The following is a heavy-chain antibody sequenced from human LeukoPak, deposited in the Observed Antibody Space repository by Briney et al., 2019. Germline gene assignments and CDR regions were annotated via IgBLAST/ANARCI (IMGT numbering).Heavy chain of an antibody. J-gene: IGHJ4*02. CDR2: TSYDGSNK. D-gene: IGHD3-3*01. CDR1: GFTFSSYA. V-gene: IGHV3-30-3*01. CDR3: ARDPSGRRPMYYFDY. Sequence: GGSLRLSCAASGFTFSSYAMHWVRQAPGKGLEWVAVTSYDGSNKYYADSVKGRFTISRDNSKNTLYLQMNSLRAEDTAVYYCARDPSGRRPMYYFDYWGQGTLVTVSS.